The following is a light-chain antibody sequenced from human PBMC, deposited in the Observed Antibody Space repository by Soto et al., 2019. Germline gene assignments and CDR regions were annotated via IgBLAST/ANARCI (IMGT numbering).Light chain of an antibody. Sequence: QLVLTQPASVSGSPGQSITISCTGTSSDVGGYKYVSWYQQHPDKAPKLIIYDVTNRPSGISNRFSGSKSGNTASLTISGLQAEDEADYYCSSYTSSSSYVFGTGTKLTVL. V-gene: IGLV2-14*01. CDR1: SSDVGGYKY. CDR2: DVT. CDR3: SSYTSSSSYV. J-gene: IGLJ1*01.